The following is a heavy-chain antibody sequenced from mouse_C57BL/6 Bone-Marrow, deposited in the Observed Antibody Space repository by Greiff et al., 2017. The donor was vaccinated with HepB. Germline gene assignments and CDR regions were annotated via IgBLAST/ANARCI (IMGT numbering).Heavy chain of an antibody. V-gene: IGHV1-18*01. J-gene: IGHJ4*01. CDR2: INPNYGDT. CDR3: ARARNYAMDY. Sequence: EVQLPQSGPELVTPGASVKIPCMASGCTFTDYTMDWVKQSHGKSLEWIGDINPNYGDTIYNPKFKGKATLTVDKASSTAYMELRSLTSEDTAVYYGARARNYAMDYWGQGTSVTVSS. CDR1: GCTFTDYT.